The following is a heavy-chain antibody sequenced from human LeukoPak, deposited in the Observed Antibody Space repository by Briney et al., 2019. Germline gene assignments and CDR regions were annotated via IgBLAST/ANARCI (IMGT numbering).Heavy chain of an antibody. V-gene: IGHV1-69*05. Sequence: ASVKVSCKASGGIFSSYAISWVRQAPGQGLEWMGRIIPIFGTANYAQKFQGRVTITTDESTSTAYMELSSLRSEDTAVYYCARETWGSYRGGAFDIWGQGTMVTVSS. CDR2: IIPIFGTA. CDR1: GGIFSSYA. D-gene: IGHD1-26*01. CDR3: ARETWGSYRGGAFDI. J-gene: IGHJ3*02.